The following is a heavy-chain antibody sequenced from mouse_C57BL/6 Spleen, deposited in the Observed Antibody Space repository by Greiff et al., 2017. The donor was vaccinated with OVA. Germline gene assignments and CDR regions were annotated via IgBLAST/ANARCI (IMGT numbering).Heavy chain of an antibody. J-gene: IGHJ2*01. CDR2: INPNNGGT. D-gene: IGHD2-2*01. CDR3: ARDYGYDGGFDY. Sequence: EVQLQQSGPELVKPGASVKMSCKASGYTFTDYNMHWVKQSHGKSLEWIGYINPNNGGTSYNQKFKGKATLTVNKSSSTAYMELRSLTSEDSAVYYCARDYGYDGGFDYWGQGTTLTVSS. CDR1: GYTFTDYN. V-gene: IGHV1-22*01.